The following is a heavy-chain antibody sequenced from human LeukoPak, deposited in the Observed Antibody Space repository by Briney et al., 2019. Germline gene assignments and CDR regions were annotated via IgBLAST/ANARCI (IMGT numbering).Heavy chain of an antibody. J-gene: IGHJ4*02. D-gene: IGHD3-10*01. CDR2: IWYDGSDK. V-gene: IGHV3-33*01. Sequence: AGGPLRLSCTASGFTFSSYGMHWVRQAPGKGLEWVAVIWYDGSDKYYGDSVKGRFTISRDNSKNTLYLQMNSLRAEDAAVYYCARDITMVRGVIEGIDYWGQGTLVTVSS. CDR3: ARDITMVRGVIEGIDY. CDR1: GFTFSSYG.